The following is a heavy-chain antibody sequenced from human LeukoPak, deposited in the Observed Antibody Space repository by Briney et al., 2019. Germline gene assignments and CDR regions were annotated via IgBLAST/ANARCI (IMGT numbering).Heavy chain of an antibody. CDR1: GFTFSSYS. D-gene: IGHD6-19*01. J-gene: IGHJ4*02. V-gene: IGHV3-21*01. Sequence: GGSLRLSCAASGFTFSSYSMNWVRQAPGKGLEWVSSISSSSSYIYYADSVEGRFTISRDNAKNSLYLQMNSLRAEDTAVYYCARKAVAGSPHFDYWGQGTLVTVSS. CDR2: ISSSSSYI. CDR3: ARKAVAGSPHFDY.